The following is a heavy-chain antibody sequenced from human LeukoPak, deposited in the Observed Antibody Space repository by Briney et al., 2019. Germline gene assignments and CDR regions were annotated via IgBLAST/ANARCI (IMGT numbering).Heavy chain of an antibody. Sequence: GGSLRLSCAPSGLTVSSNYMSWVRQAPGKGLEWVSVLYSGGSAYYADSVKGRFTISRDNSKNTLYLHMNSLRAEDTAVYYCASQPGILTVQGYYGMDVWGQGTTVTVSS. CDR2: LYSGGSA. CDR1: GLTVSSNY. V-gene: IGHV3-66*04. J-gene: IGHJ6*02. D-gene: IGHD3-9*01. CDR3: ASQPGILTVQGYYGMDV.